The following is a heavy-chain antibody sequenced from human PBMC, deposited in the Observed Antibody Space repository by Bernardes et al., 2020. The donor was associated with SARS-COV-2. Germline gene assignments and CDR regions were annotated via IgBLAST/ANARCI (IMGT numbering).Heavy chain of an antibody. CDR3: ARGEAVTILGVPIRGRWYFDL. V-gene: IGHV3-23*01. D-gene: IGHD3-3*01. CDR2: ITGNGDIT. CDR1: GLSFSNYA. J-gene: IGHJ2*01. Sequence: GGSLRLSCVASGLSFSNYAMSWVRQAPGRGLEWVSVITGNGDITYYADSVKGRFTISRDNSKNTLYLQMNSLRVEDAAVYYCARGEAVTILGVPIRGRWYFDLWGRGTQVSVSS.